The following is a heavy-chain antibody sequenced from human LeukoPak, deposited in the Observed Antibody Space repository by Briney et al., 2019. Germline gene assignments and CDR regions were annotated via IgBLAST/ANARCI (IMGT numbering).Heavy chain of an antibody. D-gene: IGHD3-16*01. CDR2: ISSSSSYT. V-gene: IGHV3-11*05. J-gene: IGHJ4*02. Sequence: PGGSLRLSCAASGFTFSDYYMSWIRQAPGKGLEWVSFISSSSSYTNYADSVKGRFTISRDNAKHSLYLQMNSLRAEDTAVYYCARDRPDYFGDSSHYFDYWGQGTLVTVSS. CDR3: ARDRPDYFGDSSHYFDY. CDR1: GFTFSDYY.